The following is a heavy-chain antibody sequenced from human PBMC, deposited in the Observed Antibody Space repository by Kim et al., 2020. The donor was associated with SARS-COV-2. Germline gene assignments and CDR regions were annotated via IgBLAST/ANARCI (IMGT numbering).Heavy chain of an antibody. J-gene: IGHJ6*02. V-gene: IGHV3-23*01. CDR3: AKTLRGYCSSTSCRNYYGMDV. CDR2: ISGSGGNT. CDR1: GFTFSSYA. Sequence: GGSLRLSCAASGFTFSSYAMTWVRQAPGKGLEWVSAISGSGGNTYYADSMKGRFTISRDNSKNTLYLQMHSLRAEDTAIYYCAKTLRGYCSSTSCRNYYGMDVGGQGTTVTVSS. D-gene: IGHD2-2*01.